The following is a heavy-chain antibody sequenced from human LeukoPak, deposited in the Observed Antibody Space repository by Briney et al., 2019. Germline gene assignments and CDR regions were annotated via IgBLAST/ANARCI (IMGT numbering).Heavy chain of an antibody. D-gene: IGHD6-19*01. CDR1: GGSISSYY. J-gene: IGHJ4*02. V-gene: IGHV4-59*01. CDR2: IYYSGNT. Sequence: SETLSLTCTVSGGSISSYYWSWIRQPPGKGLEWIGYIYYSGNTNYNPSLKSRVTISVDTSKSQFSLKLTSVTAADTARYYCARGGPGSAVAGTFDYWGQGSLVTVSS. CDR3: ARGGPGSAVAGTFDY.